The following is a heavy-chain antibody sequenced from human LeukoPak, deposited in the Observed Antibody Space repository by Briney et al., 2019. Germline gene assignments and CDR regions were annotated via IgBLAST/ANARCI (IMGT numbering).Heavy chain of an antibody. D-gene: IGHD6-13*01. CDR2: IKQDGSEK. Sequence: GGSLRLSCAASGFTFSSYWMSWVRQAPGKGLEWVANIKQDGSEKYYVDSVKGRFTISRDNAKNSLYLQMNSLRAVDTAVYYCARGGSSSWYVYWGQGTLVTVSS. J-gene: IGHJ4*02. CDR1: GFTFSSYW. V-gene: IGHV3-7*01. CDR3: ARGGSSSWYVY.